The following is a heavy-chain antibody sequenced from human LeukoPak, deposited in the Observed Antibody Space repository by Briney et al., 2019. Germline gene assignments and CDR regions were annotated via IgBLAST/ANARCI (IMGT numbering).Heavy chain of an antibody. CDR3: ASNYGDYGRINYHYYYYGMDV. Sequence: PGGSLRLSCAASGFAFSSYAMSWVRQAPGKGLEYVSAITGSGDSTHYADSVKGRFTISRDNSKNTLYLQMNNLRAEDTAVYYCASNYGDYGRINYHYYYYGMDVWGQGTTVTVSS. V-gene: IGHV3-23*01. CDR1: GFAFSSYA. J-gene: IGHJ6*02. CDR2: ITGSGDST. D-gene: IGHD4-17*01.